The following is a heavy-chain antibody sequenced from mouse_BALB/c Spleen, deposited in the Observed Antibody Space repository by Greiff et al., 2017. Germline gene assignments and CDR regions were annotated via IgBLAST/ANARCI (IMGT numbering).Heavy chain of an antibody. J-gene: IGHJ2*01. CDR2: INPDSSTI. CDR1: GFDFSRYW. CDR3: ARPKLELPCYFDY. D-gene: IGHD3-1*01. Sequence: DVMLVESGGGLVQPGGSLKLSCAASGFDFSRYWMSWVRQAPGKGLEWIGEINPDSSTINYTPSLKDKFIISRDNAKNTLYLQMSKVRSEDTALFYCARPKLELPCYFDYWGQGTTLTVSS. V-gene: IGHV4-1*02.